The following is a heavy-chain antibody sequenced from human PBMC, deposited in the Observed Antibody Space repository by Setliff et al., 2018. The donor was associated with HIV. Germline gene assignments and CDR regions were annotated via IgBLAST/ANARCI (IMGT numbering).Heavy chain of an antibody. CDR2: VYTSGST. J-gene: IGHJ3*02. V-gene: IGHV4-4*07. CDR1: GGSMSTYY. D-gene: IGHD2-15*01. Sequence: PSETLSPTCSVSGGSMSTYYWSWIRQPAGKRLEWIGRVYTSGSTIYNPSLRSRVTMSVDTSKSQFSLKLNSVAAADTAVYYCARVFPPIRGAPFGTPPGAFDIWGQGTMVTVSS. CDR3: ARVFPPIRGAPFGTPPGAFDI.